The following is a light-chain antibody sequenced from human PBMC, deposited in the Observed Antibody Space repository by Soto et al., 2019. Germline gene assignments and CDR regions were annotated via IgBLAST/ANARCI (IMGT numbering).Light chain of an antibody. V-gene: IGKV3-20*01. Sequence: SISSSYLAWYQQKPGQAPRLLIYGASSRATGIPDRSSGSRHGTDFCGLISPAEPLYRAVHFCHQSSSPPPSKFGQGTKVDIK. J-gene: IGKJ1*01. CDR2: GAS. CDR3: HQSSSPPPSK. CDR1: SISSSY.